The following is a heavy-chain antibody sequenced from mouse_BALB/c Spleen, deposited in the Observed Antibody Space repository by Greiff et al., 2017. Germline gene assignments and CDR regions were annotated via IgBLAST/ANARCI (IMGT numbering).Heavy chain of an antibody. CDR2: IYPGSGNT. CDR3: ARCNSFDY. J-gene: IGHJ2*01. CDR1: GYTFTDYY. Sequence: VQLQQSGAELARPGASVKLSCKASGYTFTDYYINWVKQRTGQGLEWIGEIYPGSGNTYYNEKFKGKATLTADKSSSTAYMQRSSLTSEDSAVYFCARCNSFDYWGQGTTLTVSS. V-gene: IGHV1-77*01.